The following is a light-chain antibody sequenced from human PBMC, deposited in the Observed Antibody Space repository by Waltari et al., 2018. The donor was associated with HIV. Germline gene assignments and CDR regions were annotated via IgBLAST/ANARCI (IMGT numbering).Light chain of an antibody. V-gene: IGLV2-23*02. CDR2: EVS. Sequence: QSALTQPASVSGSPGQSITISCTGTSSAVGSYHLVSWYQQHQGKATTPMFSEVSTRPSVVSNRFSGSKSGNTASLTISGLQAEDEADYYCCSYAGSSKVFGGGTKLTVL. CDR3: CSYAGSSKV. J-gene: IGLJ3*02. CDR1: SSAVGSYHL.